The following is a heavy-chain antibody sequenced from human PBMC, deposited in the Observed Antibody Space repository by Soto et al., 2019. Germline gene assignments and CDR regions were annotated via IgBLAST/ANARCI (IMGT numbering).Heavy chain of an antibody. Sequence: SETLSLTCAVYGGSFSGYYWSWICQPPGKGLEWIGEINHSGSTNYNPSLKSRVTISVDTSKNQFSLKLSSVTAADTAVYYCARRAGYGDGHFDYWGQGTLVTVSS. CDR2: INHSGST. CDR1: GGSFSGYY. D-gene: IGHD4-17*01. J-gene: IGHJ4*02. CDR3: ARRAGYGDGHFDY. V-gene: IGHV4-34*01.